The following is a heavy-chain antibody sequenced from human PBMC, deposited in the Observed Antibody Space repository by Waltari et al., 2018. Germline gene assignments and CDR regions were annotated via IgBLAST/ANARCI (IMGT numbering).Heavy chain of an antibody. CDR1: GGSFSGYY. J-gene: IGHJ4*02. D-gene: IGHD4-17*01. CDR2: INHSGST. CDR3: ARPDYGDYTYFDY. V-gene: IGHV4-34*01. Sequence: QVQLQQWGAGLLKPSATLSLTCAVYGGSFSGYYWSWIRQPPGKGLEWIGEINHSGSTNYNPSLKSRVTISVDTSKNQFSLKLSSVTAADTAVYYCARPDYGDYTYFDYWGQGTLVTVSS.